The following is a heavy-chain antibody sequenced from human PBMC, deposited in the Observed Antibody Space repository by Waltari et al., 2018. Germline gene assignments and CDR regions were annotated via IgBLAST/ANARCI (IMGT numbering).Heavy chain of an antibody. D-gene: IGHD2-15*01. CDR2: IGGRGGST. J-gene: IGHJ4*02. V-gene: IGHV3-23*01. Sequence: EVQLLESGGGLVQPGGSLRLSCAASGFTFSSYAMSWVRQAPGKGLGWVWAIGGRGGSTYYADSVKGRFTISRDNSKNTLYLQMNSLRAEDTAVYYCAKDSQTRGYCSGGSCHYFDYWGQGTLVTVSS. CDR3: AKDSQTRGYCSGGSCHYFDY. CDR1: GFTFSSYA.